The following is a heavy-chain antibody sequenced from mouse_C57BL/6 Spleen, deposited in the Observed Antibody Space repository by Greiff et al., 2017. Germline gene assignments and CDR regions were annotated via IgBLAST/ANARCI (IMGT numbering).Heavy chain of an antibody. CDR3: ASRIIYSAMDY. J-gene: IGHJ4*01. CDR1: GYSFTGYS. Sequence: VQLQQSGPELVKPGASVKISCKASGYSFTGYSMNWVKQRPEKSLEWIGEINPSTGGTTYNQKFKAKATWTVDKSSSTAFIQHKSLTYEASADYYWASRIIYSAMDYWGQGTPVTVSS. D-gene: IGHD2-3*01. CDR2: INPSTGGT. V-gene: IGHV1-42*01.